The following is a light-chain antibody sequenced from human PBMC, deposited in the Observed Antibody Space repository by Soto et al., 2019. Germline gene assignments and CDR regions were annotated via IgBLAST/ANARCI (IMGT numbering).Light chain of an antibody. CDR2: GNS. J-gene: IGLJ2*01. Sequence: QAVVTQPPSVSGAPGQRVTISCTGSSSNIGAGYDVHWYQQLPGTAPKLLIYGNSNRPSGAPDRFSGSKSGTSASLAITGLQAEDEADYYCQSYDTSLSGSVVFGGGTKLTVL. V-gene: IGLV1-40*01. CDR1: SSNIGAGYD. CDR3: QSYDTSLSGSVV.